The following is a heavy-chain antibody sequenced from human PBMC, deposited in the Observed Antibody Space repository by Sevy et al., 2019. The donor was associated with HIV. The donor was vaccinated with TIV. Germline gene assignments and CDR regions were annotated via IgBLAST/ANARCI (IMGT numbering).Heavy chain of an antibody. D-gene: IGHD4-17*01. Sequence: SETLSLTCSVSGGSISSGDYYWSWIRQPPGKGLEWIGYIYYSGSTYYNPSLMSRLTISVDTSKNQFSLKLSSVTAADTAVYHCARRVLYGDYVDAFDIWGQGTMVTVSS. J-gene: IGHJ3*02. CDR3: ARRVLYGDYVDAFDI. CDR2: IYYSGST. V-gene: IGHV4-30-4*01. CDR1: GGSISSGDYY.